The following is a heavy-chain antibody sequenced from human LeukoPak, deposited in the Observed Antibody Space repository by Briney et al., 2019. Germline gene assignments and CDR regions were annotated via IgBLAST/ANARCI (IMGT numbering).Heavy chain of an antibody. CDR2: IYVGGTT. J-gene: IGHJ4*02. CDR3: AKGFDDSFDY. D-gene: IGHD3-9*01. V-gene: IGHV3-66*01. Sequence: GGSLRLSCAASGLIVTNNYMSWVRQAPGKGLEWVSVIYVGGTTYYPDSLKGRFSISRDNSKNTLYLQMNSLRAEDTAVYYCAKGFDDSFDYWGQGTLVTVSS. CDR1: GLIVTNNY.